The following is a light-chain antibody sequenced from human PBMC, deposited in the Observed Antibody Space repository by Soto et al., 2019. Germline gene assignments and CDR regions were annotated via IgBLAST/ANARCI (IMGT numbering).Light chain of an antibody. J-gene: IGKJ1*01. CDR1: QGIRDA. CDR3: LQHNRYPHT. CDR2: AAS. V-gene: IGKV1-17*01. Sequence: DIQMTQSPSSLSASVGDRVTITCRASQGIRDALGWYQQKPGKAPKRLLYAASRLQSGVPSRFSGRGSATDFTRTISMLQPEDFATYYWLQHNRYPHTFGQGTKVEIK.